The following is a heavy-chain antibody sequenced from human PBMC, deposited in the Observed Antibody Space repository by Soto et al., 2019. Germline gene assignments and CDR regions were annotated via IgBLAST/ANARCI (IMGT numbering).Heavy chain of an antibody. J-gene: IGHJ6*02. Sequence: QVQLQESGPGLVKPSQTLSLTCTVSGGSISSGGYYWSWIRQHPGKGLEWIGYIYYSGSTYYNPSLKSRVTISVDTSKNQFSLKLSSVTAADTAVYYCAIDGSSSSSSTGMDVWGQGTTVTVSS. CDR1: GGSISSGGYY. CDR3: AIDGSSSSSSTGMDV. V-gene: IGHV4-31*03. D-gene: IGHD6-6*01. CDR2: IYYSGST.